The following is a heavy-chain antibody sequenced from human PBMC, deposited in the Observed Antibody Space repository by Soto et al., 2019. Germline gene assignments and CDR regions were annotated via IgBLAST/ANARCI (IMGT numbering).Heavy chain of an antibody. J-gene: IGHJ3*02. CDR3: AGGDSSGWYGAFDI. D-gene: IGHD6-19*01. CDR2: IIPIFGTA. Sequence: SVKVSCKASGGTFSSYAISWVRRAPGQGLEWMGGIIPIFGTANYAQKFQGRVTITADESTSTAYMELSSLRSEDTAVYYCAGGDSSGWYGAFDIWGQGTMVTVSS. V-gene: IGHV1-69*13. CDR1: GGTFSSYA.